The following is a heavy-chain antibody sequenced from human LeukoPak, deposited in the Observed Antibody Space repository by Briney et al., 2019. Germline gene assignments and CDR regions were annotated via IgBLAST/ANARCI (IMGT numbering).Heavy chain of an antibody. J-gene: IGHJ6*02. CDR2: IWFDGSNK. Sequence: GGSLRLSCAASGFTFSSYGMHWVRQAPGKGLEWVAVIWFDGSNKYYADSVKGRFTISRDNSKNTLYLQMNSLRAEDTAVYYCARDGIPTTDSSSWYYYYGMDVWGQGTTVTVSS. D-gene: IGHD6-13*01. CDR1: GFTFSSYG. CDR3: ARDGIPTTDSSSWYYYYGMDV. V-gene: IGHV3-33*01.